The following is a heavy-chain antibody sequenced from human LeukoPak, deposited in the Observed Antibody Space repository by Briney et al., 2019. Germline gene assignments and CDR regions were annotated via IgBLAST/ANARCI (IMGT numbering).Heavy chain of an antibody. J-gene: IGHJ4*02. CDR3: ARGPMVRGVFIRRSKSGYLDN. CDR2: IISSSSYI. D-gene: IGHD3-10*01. CDR1: GFTFSSYS. V-gene: IGHV3-21*01. Sequence: PGGSLRLSCAASGFTFSSYSMNWVRQAPGKGLEWVSSIISSSSYIYYADSVKGRFTISRDNAKNSLYLQMDSLRAEDTAVYYCARGPMVRGVFIRRSKSGYLDNWGQGTLVTVSS.